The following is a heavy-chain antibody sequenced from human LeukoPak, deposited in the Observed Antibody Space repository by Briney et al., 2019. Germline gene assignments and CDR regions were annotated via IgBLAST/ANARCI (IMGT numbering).Heavy chain of an antibody. Sequence: GASVKVSCKASGYTFNNYGINWVRQAPGQGLEWMGWISAYNGNTNYAQKFQGRVTMTTDTSTSTAYMELRSLRPDDTAVYYCARDRSHTGGWYWSVFSSYYGMDVWGQGTTVTVSS. D-gene: IGHD6-19*01. V-gene: IGHV1-18*01. CDR2: ISAYNGNT. CDR3: ARDRSHTGGWYWSVFSSYYGMDV. J-gene: IGHJ6*02. CDR1: GYTFNNYG.